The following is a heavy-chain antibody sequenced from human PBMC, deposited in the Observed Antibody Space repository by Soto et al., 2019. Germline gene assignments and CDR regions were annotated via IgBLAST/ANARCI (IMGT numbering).Heavy chain of an antibody. V-gene: IGHV1-2*02. D-gene: IGHD3-22*01. J-gene: IGHJ4*02. CDR1: GYTFTGNY. CDR2: INTNTGDT. Sequence: GASVKVSCKASGYTFTGNYIHWVRQAPGQGLEWMGWINTNTGDTRYAQKFQGRVTVTRDTSISTAYMDLSGLRSDDTAVYFCATDYKQYYHDSSGYLDHWGQGTLVTVSS. CDR3: ATDYKQYYHDSSGYLDH.